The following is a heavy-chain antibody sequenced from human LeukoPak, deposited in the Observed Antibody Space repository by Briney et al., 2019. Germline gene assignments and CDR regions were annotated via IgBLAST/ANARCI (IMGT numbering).Heavy chain of an antibody. J-gene: IGHJ4*02. CDR3: AREVGYSYGSDF. Sequence: SETLSLTCAVSGYSISSGYYWGWIRQPPGKGLEWIGSIYHSGSTYYNPSLKSRVTISVDTSKNQFSLKLCSVTAADTAVYYCAREVGYSYGSDFWGQGTLVTVSS. CDR1: GYSISSGYY. V-gene: IGHV4-38-2*02. CDR2: IYHSGST. D-gene: IGHD5-18*01.